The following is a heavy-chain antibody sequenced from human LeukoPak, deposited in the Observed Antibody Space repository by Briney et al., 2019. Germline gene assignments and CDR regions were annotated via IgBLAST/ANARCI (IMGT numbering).Heavy chain of an antibody. CDR3: AKPGGVVPEGSFQH. V-gene: IGHV3-30*18. J-gene: IGHJ1*01. Sequence: GSPKLSCAASGFTFSSYGMHWVRQAPGKGLEWVAVISYDGSNKYYADSVKGRFTISRDNSKNTLYLQMNSLRAEDTAVYYCAKPGGVVPEGSFQHWGQGTLVTVSS. CDR2: ISYDGSNK. CDR1: GFTFSSYG. D-gene: IGHD2-2*01.